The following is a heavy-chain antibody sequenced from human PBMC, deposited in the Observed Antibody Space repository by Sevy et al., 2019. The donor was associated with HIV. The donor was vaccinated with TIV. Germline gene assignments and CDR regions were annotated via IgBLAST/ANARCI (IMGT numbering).Heavy chain of an antibody. V-gene: IGHV4-39*01. CDR2: IYYSGST. Sequence: SETLSLTCTVSGGSISSSSYYWGWIRQPPGKGLEWIGSIYYSGSTYYNPSPKSRVTISVDTSKNQFSLKLSSVTAADTAVYYCASHDKYLTGPRLLEWFTWFDPWGQGTLVTVSS. CDR3: ASHDKYLTGPRLLEWFTWFDP. CDR1: GGSISSSSYY. J-gene: IGHJ5*02. D-gene: IGHD3-3*01.